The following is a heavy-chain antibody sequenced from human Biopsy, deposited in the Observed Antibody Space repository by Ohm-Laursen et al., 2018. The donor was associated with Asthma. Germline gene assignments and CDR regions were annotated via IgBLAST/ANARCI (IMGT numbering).Heavy chain of an antibody. CDR2: IMTVFGTT. CDR1: GGTFSNFA. CDR3: ARCQVGYSSGWSLLLKKIYYSGMDV. Sequence: SVTVSCKAPGGTFSNFAISWVRQAPGQGLEWLGGIMTVFGTTNYAQKIQGRVTITADEFTSTAYMEVTSLRSEDTAIYYCARCQVGYSSGWSLLLKKIYYSGMDVWGQGTAVTVSS. J-gene: IGHJ6*02. V-gene: IGHV1-69*13. D-gene: IGHD6-19*01.